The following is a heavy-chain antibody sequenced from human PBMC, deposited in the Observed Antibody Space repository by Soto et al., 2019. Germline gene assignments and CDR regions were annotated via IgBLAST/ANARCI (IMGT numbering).Heavy chain of an antibody. Sequence: EVQLVESGGGLVQPGGSLRLSCAASGFTFSGYWMCWVRQAPGKGLEWVANIKQDGSDIHYLDSVKGRFTISRDNAKDSVYLQMNSLRAEDTAVYYCVREDYYGSGSLFWGQGTLVTVSS. D-gene: IGHD3-10*01. CDR3: VREDYYGSGSLF. V-gene: IGHV3-7*04. CDR1: GFTFSGYW. CDR2: IKQDGSDI. J-gene: IGHJ4*02.